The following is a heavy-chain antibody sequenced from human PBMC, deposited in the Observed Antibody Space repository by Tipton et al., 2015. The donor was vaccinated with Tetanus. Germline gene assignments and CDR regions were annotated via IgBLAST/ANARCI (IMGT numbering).Heavy chain of an antibody. Sequence: QLVQSGAEVKKRGESLRISCRGSGYSFSTYWIAWVRQMPGKGLEWMGIIYPGDSDTRYNPSFQGQVTFSADKSISTAYLQWSRLKASDTAMYYGARQCFYRTSSLSDYGMDLWGQGTTVTVSS. CDR1: GYSFSTYW. CDR2: IYPGDSDT. V-gene: IGHV5-51*01. CDR3: ARQCFYRTSSLSDYGMDL. D-gene: IGHD6-6*01. J-gene: IGHJ6*02.